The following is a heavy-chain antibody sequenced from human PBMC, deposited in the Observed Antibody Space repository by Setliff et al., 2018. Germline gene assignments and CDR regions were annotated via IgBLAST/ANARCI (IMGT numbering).Heavy chain of an antibody. D-gene: IGHD3-22*01. CDR1: GYTFNNYG. J-gene: IGHJ5*02. CDR3: ARINFYDSTAYYYAPHH. Sequence: GASVKVSCKASGYTFNNYGITWVRQAPGQGLEWMGWINNYSFKTTYPQKFLDRVTVTTDTSATTAYMELKNLRSDDTAVYYCARINFYDSTAYYYAPHHWGQGTLVTVSS. V-gene: IGHV1-18*01. CDR2: INNYSFKT.